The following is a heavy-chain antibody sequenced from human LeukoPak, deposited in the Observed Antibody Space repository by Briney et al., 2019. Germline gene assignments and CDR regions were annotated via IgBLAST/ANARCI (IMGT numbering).Heavy chain of an antibody. D-gene: IGHD4-17*01. CDR1: GFTFSSYE. CDR2: ISSSGSTG. V-gene: IGHV3-48*03. CDR3: ARQDYGIEFDY. J-gene: IGHJ4*02. Sequence: PGGSLRLSCTASGFTFSSYEMNWVRQPPGKGLEWVSYISSSGSTGYYADSAKVRFTISRDNAKNSLYLQMNSLRAEDTAVYYCARQDYGIEFDYWGQGTLVPVSS.